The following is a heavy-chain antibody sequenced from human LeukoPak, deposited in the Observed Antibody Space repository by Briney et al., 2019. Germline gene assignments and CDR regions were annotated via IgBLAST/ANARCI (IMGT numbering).Heavy chain of an antibody. V-gene: IGHV3-53*01. CDR3: ARDTQPVSYYYGMDV. J-gene: IGHJ6*02. CDR1: EFTFSNYA. Sequence: GGSLRLSCAASEFTFSNYAMSWVRQAPGKGLEWVSVIYSYGSTYYADSVKGRFTISRDNSKNTLYLQMNSLRAEDTAVYYCARDTQPVSYYYGMDVWGQGTTVTVSS. CDR2: IYSYGST. D-gene: IGHD5/OR15-5a*01.